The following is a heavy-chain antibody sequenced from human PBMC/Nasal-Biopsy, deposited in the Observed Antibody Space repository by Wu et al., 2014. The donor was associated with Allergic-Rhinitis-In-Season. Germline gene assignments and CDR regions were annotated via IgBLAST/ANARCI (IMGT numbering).Heavy chain of an antibody. J-gene: IGHJ5*02. CDR2: ISSSSSYI. CDR3: ARGSIAAAGSLLNWFDP. D-gene: IGHD6-13*01. Sequence: LRLSCAASGFTFSSYSMNWVRQAPGKGLEWVSSISSSSSYIYYADSVKGRFTISRDNAKNSLYLQMNSLRAEDTAVYYCARGSIAAAGSLLNWFDPWGQGTLVTVSS. V-gene: IGHV3-21*01. CDR1: GFTFSSYS.